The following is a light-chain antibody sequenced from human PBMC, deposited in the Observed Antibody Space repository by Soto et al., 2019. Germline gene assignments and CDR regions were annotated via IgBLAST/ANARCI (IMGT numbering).Light chain of an antibody. CDR1: SSNIGSNT. J-gene: IGLJ3*02. Sequence: QSVLTQAPSASGTPGQRVTISCSGSSSNIGSNTVTWYQQVPGTAPKLLIYSNDQRPSGVPDRFSGSKSGTSASLAIAGRQSEDEADYYCAAWDDSLNGWVFGGGTTVTVL. CDR2: SND. CDR3: AAWDDSLNGWV. V-gene: IGLV1-44*01.